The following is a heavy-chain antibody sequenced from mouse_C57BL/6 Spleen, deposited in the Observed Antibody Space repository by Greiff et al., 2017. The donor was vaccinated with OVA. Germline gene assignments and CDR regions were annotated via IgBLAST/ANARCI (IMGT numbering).Heavy chain of an antibody. V-gene: IGHV1-82*01. Sequence: VQLQQSGPELVKPGASVKISCKASGYAFSSSWMNWVKQRPGKGLEWIGRIYPGDGDTNYNGKFKGKATLTADKSSSTAYMQLSSLTSEDSAVYFCAAELRLRTFDYWGQGTTLTVSS. J-gene: IGHJ2*01. D-gene: IGHD3-2*02. CDR1: GYAFSSSW. CDR2: IYPGDGDT. CDR3: AAELRLRTFDY.